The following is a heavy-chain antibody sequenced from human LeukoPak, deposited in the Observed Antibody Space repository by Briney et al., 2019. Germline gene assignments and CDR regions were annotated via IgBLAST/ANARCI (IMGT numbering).Heavy chain of an antibody. CDR1: GGSISTYY. V-gene: IGHV4-59*01. J-gene: IGHJ5*02. CDR3: ARHHYYDSSGYNGWFDP. Sequence: SETLSLTCSVSGGSISTYYWTWIRQPPGKGLEWIGYIYYSGSTNYNPSLKSRVTISVDTSKNQFSLKLSSLTAADTAIYYCARHHYYDSSGYNGWFDPWGQGTLVTVSS. D-gene: IGHD3-22*01. CDR2: IYYSGST.